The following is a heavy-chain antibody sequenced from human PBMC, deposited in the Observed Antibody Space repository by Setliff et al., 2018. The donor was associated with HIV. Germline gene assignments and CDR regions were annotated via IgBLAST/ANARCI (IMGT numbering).Heavy chain of an antibody. CDR3: TRKHRPGVGMDL. J-gene: IGHJ6*02. CDR1: AFSFNNYY. CDR2: INSDGTEK. Sequence: GGSLRLSCIASAFSFNNYYMTWVRQAPGKGLEWVANINSDGTEKNYADSVRGRFTISRDNSKNSVYLQMNGLRVEDTAVYFCTRKHRPGVGMDLWGQGTMVTVSS. V-gene: IGHV3-7*01.